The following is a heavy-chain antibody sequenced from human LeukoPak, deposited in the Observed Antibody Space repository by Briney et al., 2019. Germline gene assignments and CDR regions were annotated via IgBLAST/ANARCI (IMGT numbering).Heavy chain of an antibody. CDR1: GFTFGDYA. CDR2: MSSKAYGGTT. J-gene: IGHJ4*02. CDR3: TRYHYDTGGYDYLND. V-gene: IGHV3-49*04. Sequence: PGGSLRLSCTASGFTFGDYAMSWVRQAPGKGLEWVGFMSSKAYGGTTEHAASVKGRFTISRDDSKSIAYLQMNSLKTEDTAVYYCTRYHYDTGGYDYLNDWGQGTLVTVSS. D-gene: IGHD3-22*01.